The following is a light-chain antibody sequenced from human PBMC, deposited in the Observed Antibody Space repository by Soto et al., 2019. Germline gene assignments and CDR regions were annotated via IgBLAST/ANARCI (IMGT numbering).Light chain of an antibody. CDR3: QSYDSSLSASV. CDR1: SSNIGAGYD. V-gene: IGLV1-40*01. Sequence: QSVLTQPPSVSGAPGQRVTISCTGSSSNIGAGYDVHWYQHLPGTAPKLLIYGNTNRPSGVPDRFSGSKSGTSASLAITGLQADDEADYYCQSYDSSLSASVFGGGTQLTVL. CDR2: GNT. J-gene: IGLJ3*02.